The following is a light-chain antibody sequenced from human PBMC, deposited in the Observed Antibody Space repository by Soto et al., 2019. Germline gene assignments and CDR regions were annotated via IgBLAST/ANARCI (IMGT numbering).Light chain of an antibody. Sequence: DIQMTQSPSSLSAYLGDRVTITCRASQAFGNYLAWYQQKPGRLPKLLLFGASTLQSGVPARFSGSGSGTLFTLTINGLLPEDVATYYCQKYDRAPFTFGPGTKVDFK. J-gene: IGKJ3*01. CDR3: QKYDRAPFT. V-gene: IGKV1-27*01. CDR1: QAFGNY. CDR2: GAS.